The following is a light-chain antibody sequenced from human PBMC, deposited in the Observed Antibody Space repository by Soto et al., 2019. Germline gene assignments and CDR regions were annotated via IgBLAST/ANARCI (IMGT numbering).Light chain of an antibody. Sequence: DIQMTQSPSSLSASVGDRVTITCRASQSISSYLNWYQQKPGKAPKLLIYAASSLQSGVPSRFSGSGSGTDFTLTISSLQPEDFATYYCQQSYSTLPLTFGGGTKLDI. CDR1: QSISSY. CDR3: QQSYSTLPLT. V-gene: IGKV1-39*01. CDR2: AAS. J-gene: IGKJ4*01.